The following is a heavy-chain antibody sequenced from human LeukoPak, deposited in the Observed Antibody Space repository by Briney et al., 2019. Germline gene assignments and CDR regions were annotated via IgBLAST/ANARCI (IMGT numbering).Heavy chain of an antibody. Sequence: GRSLRLSCAASGFTFDDYAMHWVRQAPGKGLEWVSGICWNSGSIDYAGAVKGRFTISRDNAKNSLYLQMNSLRAEDTALYYCAKATGGPRDAFDIWGQGTMCTVSS. D-gene: IGHD1-1*01. J-gene: IGHJ3*02. CDR3: AKATGGPRDAFDI. CDR2: ICWNSGSI. CDR1: GFTFDDYA. V-gene: IGHV3-9*01.